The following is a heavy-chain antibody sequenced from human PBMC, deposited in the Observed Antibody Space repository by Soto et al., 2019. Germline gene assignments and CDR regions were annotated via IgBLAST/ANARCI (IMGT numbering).Heavy chain of an antibody. Sequence: GGSLRLSCAASGFTFSSYAMSWVRQAPGKGLEWVSAISGSGGSTYYADSVKGRFTISRDNSKNTLYLQMNSLRAEDTAVYYCAKWGIAADGTYYYYGMDVWGQGTTVTVSS. D-gene: IGHD6-13*01. CDR3: AKWGIAADGTYYYYGMDV. J-gene: IGHJ6*02. CDR1: GFTFSSYA. V-gene: IGHV3-23*01. CDR2: ISGSGGST.